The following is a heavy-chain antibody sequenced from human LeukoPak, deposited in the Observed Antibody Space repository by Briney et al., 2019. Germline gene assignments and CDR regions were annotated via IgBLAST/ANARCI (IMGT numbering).Heavy chain of an antibody. CDR3: ARRGYSYGTVDY. Sequence: SETLSLTCTVSGYSISSGYYCGWIRQPPGKGLEWIGSIYHSGSTYYNPSLKSRVTISVDTSKNQFSLKLSSVTAADTAVYYCARRGYSYGTVDYWGQGTLVTVSS. CDR1: GYSISSGYY. D-gene: IGHD5-18*01. V-gene: IGHV4-38-2*02. CDR2: IYHSGST. J-gene: IGHJ4*02.